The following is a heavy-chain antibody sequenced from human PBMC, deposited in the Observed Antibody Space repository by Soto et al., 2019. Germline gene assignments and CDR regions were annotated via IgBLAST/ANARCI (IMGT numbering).Heavy chain of an antibody. CDR1: GDSLNNNDYY. D-gene: IGHD3-22*01. V-gene: IGHV4-30-4*01. Sequence: QLHESGPGVVKPSETLSLTCTVSGDSLNNNDYYWNWIRQTPGKVLEWIEYVYYSGSTYYIPSLKSRLSMSVDTSKNQFSLKLSSVTAADTAIYYCARMSYYYDKWYFDLWGRGTLVTVSS. J-gene: IGHJ2*01. CDR2: VYYSGST. CDR3: ARMSYYYDKWYFDL.